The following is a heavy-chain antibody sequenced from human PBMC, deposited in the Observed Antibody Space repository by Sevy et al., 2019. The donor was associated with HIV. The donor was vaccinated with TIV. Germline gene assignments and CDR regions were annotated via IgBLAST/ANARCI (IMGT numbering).Heavy chain of an antibody. J-gene: IGHJ5*02. CDR3: SRGQAITMVRGVITAAGWFDP. V-gene: IGHV3-49*03. CDR2: IRSKAYGGTT. D-gene: IGHD3-10*01. CDR1: GFTFGDYA. Sequence: GRSLRLSCTASGFTFGDYAMSWFRQAPGKGLEWVSFIRSKAYGGTTDYAASVKGRFTISRDDSKSIAYLQMSSLKTEDTAVYYCSRGQAITMVRGVITAAGWFDPWGQGTLVTVSS.